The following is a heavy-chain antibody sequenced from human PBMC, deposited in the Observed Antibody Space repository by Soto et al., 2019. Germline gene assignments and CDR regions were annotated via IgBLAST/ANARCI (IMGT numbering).Heavy chain of an antibody. CDR2: ISHIGST. J-gene: IGHJ4*02. CDR3: ARDSGTRGGADFRYGDY. V-gene: IGHV4-34*01. Sequence: SETLSLTCAVYGGSFSGYYWRWIRQPPGKGLEWIGEISHIGSTNYNPSLMSRVTISVDTSKNQFSLKLSSVTSADTAVYYCARDSGTRGGADFRYGDYWGQGTLVTVSS. CDR1: GGSFSGYY. D-gene: IGHD3-16*01.